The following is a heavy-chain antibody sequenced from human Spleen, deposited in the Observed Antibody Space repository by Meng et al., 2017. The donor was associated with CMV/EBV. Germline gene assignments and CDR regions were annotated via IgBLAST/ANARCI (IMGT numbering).Heavy chain of an antibody. V-gene: IGHV4-34*01. CDR1: GGSFSGYY. J-gene: IGHJ4*02. Sequence: QVHLQQGGAGLLKPSETLSLTCAVYGGSFSGYYWSWIRQPPGKGLEWIGEINHSGSTNYNPSLKSRVTISVDTSKNQFSLKLSSVTAADTAVYYCAGGKRWLQKTFDYWGQGTLVTVSS. CDR2: INHSGST. CDR3: AGGKRWLQKTFDY. D-gene: IGHD5-24*01.